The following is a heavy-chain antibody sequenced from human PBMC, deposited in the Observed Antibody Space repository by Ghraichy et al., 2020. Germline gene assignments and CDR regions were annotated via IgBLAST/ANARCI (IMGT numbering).Heavy chain of an antibody. CDR3: ARGSRVVRFYYYDGMDV. CDR1: GFPFSSYS. D-gene: IGHD4-23*01. CDR2: ITGSGRTK. V-gene: IGHV3-48*02. Sequence: GGSLRLSCVGSGFPFSSYSFNWVRQSPGKGLEWVSYITGSGRTKSYADSVKGRFTISRDNAQSSLYLQMNSLRDEDTAVYYCARGSRVVRFYYYDGMDVWGQGTTVTVSS. J-gene: IGHJ6*02.